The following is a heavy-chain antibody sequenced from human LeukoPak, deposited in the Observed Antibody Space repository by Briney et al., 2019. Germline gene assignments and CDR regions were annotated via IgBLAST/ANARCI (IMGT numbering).Heavy chain of an antibody. V-gene: IGHV3-30*18. J-gene: IGHJ6*04. CDR1: GFTFSSYG. CDR2: VSYDGSSK. Sequence: GGSLRLSCAASGFTFSSYGMHWVRQAPGKGLEWVAVVSYDGSSKYYADSVKGRFTISRDNSKNTLYLQMNSLRAEDTAVYYCAKKGDCSSTSCRRYNYYYYGMDVWGKGTTVTVSS. D-gene: IGHD2-2*01. CDR3: AKKGDCSSTSCRRYNYYYYGMDV.